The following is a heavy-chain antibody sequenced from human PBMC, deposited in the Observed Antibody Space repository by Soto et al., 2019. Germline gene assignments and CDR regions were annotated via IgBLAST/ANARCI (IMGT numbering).Heavy chain of an antibody. CDR1: GFTFSSYW. V-gene: IGHV3-74*01. CDR3: ARDAGGDYYLINYYYYMDV. Sequence: EVQLVESGGGLVQPGGSLRLSCAASGFTFSSYWMHWVRQAPGKGLVWVSRINSDGSSTSYEDSVKGRFTISRDNAKKTLYLQMNSRRAEETAVHYCARDAGGDYYLINYYYYMDVWGKGTTVTVSS. D-gene: IGHD2-21*02. CDR2: INSDGSST. J-gene: IGHJ6*03.